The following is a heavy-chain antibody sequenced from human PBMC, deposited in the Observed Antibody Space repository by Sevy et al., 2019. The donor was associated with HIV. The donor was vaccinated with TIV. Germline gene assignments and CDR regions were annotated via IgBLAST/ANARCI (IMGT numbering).Heavy chain of an antibody. CDR1: GFTFSSYE. Sequence: GGSLRLSCAASGFTFSSYEMNWVRQAPGKGLEWVAFIRYDGSNKYYADSVKGRFTISRDNSKNTLYLQMNSLRAEDTAVYYCAKDGGYCSGGSCYSLTPDWDYWGQGTLVTVSS. D-gene: IGHD2-15*01. CDR3: AKDGGYCSGGSCYSLTPDWDY. J-gene: IGHJ4*02. CDR2: IRYDGSNK. V-gene: IGHV3-30*02.